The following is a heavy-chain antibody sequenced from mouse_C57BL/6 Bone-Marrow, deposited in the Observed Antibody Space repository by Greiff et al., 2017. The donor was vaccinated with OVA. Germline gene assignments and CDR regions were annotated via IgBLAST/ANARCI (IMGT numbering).Heavy chain of an antibody. CDR3: ASERYSNYAWFAY. CDR1: GFTFSSYA. Sequence: EVKLVESGGGLVKPGGSLKLSCAASGFTFSSYAMSWVRQTPEKRLEWVATISDGGSYTYYPDNVKGRFTISRDNAKNNLYLQMSHLKSEETAMYYCASERYSNYAWFAYWGQGTLVTVSA. J-gene: IGHJ3*01. V-gene: IGHV5-4*03. CDR2: ISDGGSYT. D-gene: IGHD2-5*01.